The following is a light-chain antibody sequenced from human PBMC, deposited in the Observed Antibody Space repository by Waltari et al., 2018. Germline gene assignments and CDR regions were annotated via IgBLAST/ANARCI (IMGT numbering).Light chain of an antibody. Sequence: QSALTQPASVSGSPGQSITISCTGTSSNVGGYTLVSWYQQHPGKAPQLIIYDVNKRPPGIPHRFSGSKAGNTASLTISGLQADDESDYYCCSYAGDSTLIFGGGTKLTVL. CDR1: SSNVGGYTL. V-gene: IGLV2-23*02. CDR2: DVN. J-gene: IGLJ2*01. CDR3: CSYAGDSTLI.